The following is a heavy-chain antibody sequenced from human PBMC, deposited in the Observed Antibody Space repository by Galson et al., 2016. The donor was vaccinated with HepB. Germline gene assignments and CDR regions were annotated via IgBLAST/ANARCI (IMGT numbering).Heavy chain of an antibody. J-gene: IGHJ4*02. CDR1: GYTFAEYG. D-gene: IGHD3-22*01. Sequence: SVKVSCKASGYTFAEYGITWVRQAPGQGLEWMGTISANSGNTKYAQKFQGRVILTRDTSTTTASLELRSLRSDDTAVYYCVRASPTYYYDLWGQGTLVAVSS. V-gene: IGHV1-18*04. CDR3: VRASPTYYYDL. CDR2: ISANSGNT.